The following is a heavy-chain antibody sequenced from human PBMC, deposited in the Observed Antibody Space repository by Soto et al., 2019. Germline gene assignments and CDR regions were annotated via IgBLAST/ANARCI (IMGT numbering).Heavy chain of an antibody. CDR2: VYYSGST. J-gene: IGHJ5*02. Sequence: QVQLQESGPRLVKPSQTLSLTCTVSGGSTSSGGYYWSWIRQYPGKGLEWIGFVYYSGSTYYNPSPKSXXIXSXXTSKKQFSLKLSSVTAADTAVYYCARDAALKWFDPWGQGTLVTVSS. D-gene: IGHD2-15*01. V-gene: IGHV4-31*03. CDR3: ARDAALKWFDP. CDR1: GGSTSSGGYY.